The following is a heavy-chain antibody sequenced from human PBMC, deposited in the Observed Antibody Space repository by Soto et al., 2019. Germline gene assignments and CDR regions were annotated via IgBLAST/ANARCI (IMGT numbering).Heavy chain of an antibody. V-gene: IGHV1-69*01. D-gene: IGHD3-10*01. Sequence: QVQLVQSGAEVRKTGSSVKVSCRAYGVTFTTHEFSWVRQAPGQGADWMGGITPIFGTTKYAPKFQSRVTITADESKSTVYMELRSLRSDDTAVYYCARDQYRHGSGTYYVTGWDHWGQGTLVTVSS. CDR3: ARDQYRHGSGTYYVTGWDH. J-gene: IGHJ4*02. CDR1: GVTFTTHE. CDR2: ITPIFGTT.